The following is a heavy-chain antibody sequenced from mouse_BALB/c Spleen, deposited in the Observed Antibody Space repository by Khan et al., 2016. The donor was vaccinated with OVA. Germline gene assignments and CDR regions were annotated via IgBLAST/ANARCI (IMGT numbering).Heavy chain of an antibody. V-gene: IGHV2-6-7*01. Sequence: VQLQESGPGLVAPSQSLSITCTVSGFSLTGYGINWVRQPPGKGLEWLGMIWGDGGTDYNSALKSRLSISKDNSKSQVFLKMNSLQTDDTARYYCARELRLGGFAYWGQGTLVTVSA. D-gene: IGHD1-2*01. CDR3: ARELRLGGFAY. CDR1: GFSLTGYG. J-gene: IGHJ3*01. CDR2: IWGDGGT.